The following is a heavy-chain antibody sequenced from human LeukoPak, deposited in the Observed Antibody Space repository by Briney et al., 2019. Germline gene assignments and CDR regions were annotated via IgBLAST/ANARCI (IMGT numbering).Heavy chain of an antibody. V-gene: IGHV3-23*01. CDR1: GSTFSSYA. D-gene: IGHD2-2*01. CDR3: AKGTYGIVVVPATQGLGSWFDP. J-gene: IGHJ5*02. Sequence: GGSLRLSCAASGSTFSSYAMSWVRQAPGKGLEWVSAISGSGGSTYYADSVKGRFTISRDNSKNTLCLQMNSLRAEDTAVYYCAKGTYGIVVVPATQGLGSWFDPWGQGTLVTVSS. CDR2: ISGSGGST.